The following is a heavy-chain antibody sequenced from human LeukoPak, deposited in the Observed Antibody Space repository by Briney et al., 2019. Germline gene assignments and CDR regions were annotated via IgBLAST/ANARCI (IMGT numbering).Heavy chain of an antibody. CDR1: GGSISGSY. D-gene: IGHD3-3*01. CDR3: ARLPGRRITIFGVVHDY. J-gene: IGHJ4*02. Sequence: SETLSLTCTVSGGSISGSYWSWIRQPPGKGLELNAYMYNSGSTNYNPSLKSRVTISVDTSKNQFSLKLSSVTAADTAVYYCARLPGRRITIFGVVHDYWGQGTLVTVSS. CDR2: MYNSGST. V-gene: IGHV4-59*12.